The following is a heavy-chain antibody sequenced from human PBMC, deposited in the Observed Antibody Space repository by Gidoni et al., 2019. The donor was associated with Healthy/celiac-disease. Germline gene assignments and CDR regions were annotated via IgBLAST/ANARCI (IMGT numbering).Heavy chain of an antibody. CDR1: GFTFSSYS. CDR3: ARESIAAANSVDY. J-gene: IGHJ4*02. Sequence: EVQLVESGGGLVKPGGSLRLSCAASGFTFSSYSMNWVRQAPGKGLEWVSSISSSSSYIYYADSVKGRFTISRDNAKNSLYLQMNSLRAEDTAVYYCARESIAAANSVDYWGQGTLVTVSS. CDR2: ISSSSSYI. V-gene: IGHV3-21*01. D-gene: IGHD6-13*01.